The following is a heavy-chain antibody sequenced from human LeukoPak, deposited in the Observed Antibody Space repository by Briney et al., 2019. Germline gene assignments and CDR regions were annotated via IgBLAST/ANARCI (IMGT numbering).Heavy chain of an antibody. V-gene: IGHV3-48*01. CDR2: ISASGSNI. CDR3: VRVKGSYFDF. D-gene: IGHD2-15*01. J-gene: IGHJ4*02. CDR1: GFPFSSYS. Sequence: GGSLRLSCAASGFPFSSYSMNWVRQAPGKGLEWVSYISASGSNIYYLDSVKGRFTVSRDNAMNSLFLQMDRPRAEDTAVYYCVRVKGSYFDFWGQGTLLTVSS.